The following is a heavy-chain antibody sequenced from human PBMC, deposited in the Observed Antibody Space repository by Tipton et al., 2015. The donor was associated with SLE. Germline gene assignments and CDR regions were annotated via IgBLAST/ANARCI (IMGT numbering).Heavy chain of an antibody. CDR1: GGSFSGYY. J-gene: IGHJ6*03. V-gene: IGHV4-34*01. Sequence: TLSLTCAAYGGSFSGYYWSWIRQSPGKGLGWIAEINHRGGTYYNPSLKSRVTISVDTSEIQFSLRLSSVTAADTAVYYCAGVYYYYYYMDVWGKGTPVTVSS. CDR2: INHRGGT. CDR3: AGVYYYYYYMDV.